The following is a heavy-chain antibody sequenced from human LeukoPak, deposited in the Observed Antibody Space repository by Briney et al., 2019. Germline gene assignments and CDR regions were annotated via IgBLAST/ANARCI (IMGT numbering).Heavy chain of an antibody. J-gene: IGHJ4*02. D-gene: IGHD3-22*01. V-gene: IGHV3-23*01. CDR3: AKGYYYDSSGFDY. CDR1: GFTFSSYA. Sequence: GGSLRLSCAASGFTFSSYAMSWVRQAPGEGLEWVSAISGSGGSTYYADSVKGRFTISRDNSKNTLYLQMNSLRAEDTAVYYCAKGYYYDSSGFDYWGQGTLVTVSS. CDR2: ISGSGGST.